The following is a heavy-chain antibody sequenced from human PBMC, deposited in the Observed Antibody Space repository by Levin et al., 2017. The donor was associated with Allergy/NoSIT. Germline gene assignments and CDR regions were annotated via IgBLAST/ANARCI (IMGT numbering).Heavy chain of an antibody. V-gene: IGHV3-33*01. J-gene: IGHJ4*02. CDR2: IWYDGSNK. CDR1: GFTFSSYG. Sequence: PGGSLRLSCAASGFTFSSYGMHWVRQAPGKGLEWVAVIWYDGSNKYYADSVKGRFTISRDNSKNTLYLQMNSLRAEDTAVYYCARSPSIAVAGTYYFDYWGQGTLVTVSS. CDR3: ARSPSIAVAGTYYFDY. D-gene: IGHD6-19*01.